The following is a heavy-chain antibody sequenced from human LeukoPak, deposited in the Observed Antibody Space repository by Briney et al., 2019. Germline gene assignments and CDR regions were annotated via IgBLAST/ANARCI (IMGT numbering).Heavy chain of an antibody. V-gene: IGHV3-48*04. CDR3: ARGTYYYDSSGYCHFDY. CDR1: GFTFSSYS. D-gene: IGHD3-22*01. CDR2: ISSSSSTI. Sequence: GGSLRLSCAASGFTFSSYSMNWVRQAPGKGLEWVSYISSSSSTIYYADSVKGRFTISRDNAKNSLYLQMNSLRAEDTAVYYCARGTYYYDSSGYCHFDYWGQGTLVTVSS. J-gene: IGHJ4*02.